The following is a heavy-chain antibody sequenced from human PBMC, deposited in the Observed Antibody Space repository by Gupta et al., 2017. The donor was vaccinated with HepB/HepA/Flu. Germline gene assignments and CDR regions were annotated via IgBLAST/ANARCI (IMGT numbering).Heavy chain of an antibody. V-gene: IGHV3-30*18. J-gene: IGHJ4*02. CDR2: ISYDGSNN. CDR3: AKDPFDFWSGYYSYFDY. D-gene: IGHD3-3*01. Sequence: QVQLVESGGGVVQPGRSLRLSCVASGFTFSTYVMHWVRQAPGEGLEWVAIISYDGSNNYYADSVKGRFTISRDNSKNTLYLQMNSLRAEDTAVYYCAKDPFDFWSGYYSYFDYWGQGTLVTVSS. CDR1: GFTFSTYV.